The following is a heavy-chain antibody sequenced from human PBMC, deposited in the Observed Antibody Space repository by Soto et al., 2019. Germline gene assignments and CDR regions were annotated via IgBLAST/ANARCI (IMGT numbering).Heavy chain of an antibody. J-gene: IGHJ4*02. D-gene: IGHD6-19*01. V-gene: IGHV3-30-3*01. CDR3: ARPYSSGWYGDLDY. CDR2: ISYDGSNK. Sequence: PGGSLRLSCTASGFTFSSYAMHWVRQAPGKGLEWVAVISYDGSNKYYADSVKGRFTISRDNSKNTMYPQMNSLRVEDTAVYYCARPYSSGWYGDLDYWGQGTLVTVSS. CDR1: GFTFSSYA.